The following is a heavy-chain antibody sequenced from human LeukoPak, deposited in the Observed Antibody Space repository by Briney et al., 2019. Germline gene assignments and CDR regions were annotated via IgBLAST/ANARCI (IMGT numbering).Heavy chain of an antibody. CDR3: AKTPGIAAAGTDYFDY. J-gene: IGHJ4*02. CDR1: GFTFSSYA. Sequence: GGPLRLSCAASGFTFSSYAMSWVRQAPGKGLEWVSAISGSGGSTYYADSVKGRFTISRDNSKNTLYLQMNSLRAEDTAVYYCAKTPGIAAAGTDYFDYWGQGTLVTVSS. CDR2: ISGSGGST. D-gene: IGHD6-13*01. V-gene: IGHV3-23*01.